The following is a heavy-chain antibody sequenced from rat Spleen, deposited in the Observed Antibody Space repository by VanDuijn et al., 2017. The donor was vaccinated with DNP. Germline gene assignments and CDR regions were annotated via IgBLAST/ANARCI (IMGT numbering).Heavy chain of an antibody. Sequence: QVQLKESGPGLVQPSQTLSLTCTVSGFSLTSYSVGWVRQPPGRGLEWIAAVSSSGTTYYNSALESRLSISRDTSKSQVFLKMNSLQPEDTGTYYCASQLGYYFDYWGQGVMVTVSS. CDR2: VSSSGTT. CDR1: GFSLTSYS. J-gene: IGHJ2*01. D-gene: IGHD5-1*01. V-gene: IGHV2-6*01. CDR3: ASQLGYYFDY.